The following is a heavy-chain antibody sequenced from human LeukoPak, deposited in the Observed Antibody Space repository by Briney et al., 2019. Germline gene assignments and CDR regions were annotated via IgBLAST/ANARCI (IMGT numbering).Heavy chain of an antibody. Sequence: ASVKVSCTASGYTFTGYYMHWVRQAPGQGLEWMGWINPNSGGTNYAQKFQGRVTMTRDTSTSTAYMELSSLRPEDTAVYYCARGPGSGYYFLYYYYYYMDVWGKGTTVTVSS. CDR2: INPNSGGT. D-gene: IGHD3-22*01. CDR1: GYTFTGYY. V-gene: IGHV1-2*02. J-gene: IGHJ6*03. CDR3: ARGPGSGYYFLYYYYYYMDV.